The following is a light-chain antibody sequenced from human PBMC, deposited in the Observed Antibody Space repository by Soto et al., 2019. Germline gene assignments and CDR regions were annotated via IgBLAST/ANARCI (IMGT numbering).Light chain of an antibody. J-gene: IGKJ1*01. CDR2: DAS. CDR1: QSISSW. V-gene: IGKV1-5*01. Sequence: DIQMTQSPSTLSASVGDRVTITCRASQSISSWLAWYQQKPGKAPKLLIYDASSLESGVPSRFSGSGSGTEFTLTISSLQPDDFATYYCQQYNSYQGPFGQGTKVEIK. CDR3: QQYNSYQGP.